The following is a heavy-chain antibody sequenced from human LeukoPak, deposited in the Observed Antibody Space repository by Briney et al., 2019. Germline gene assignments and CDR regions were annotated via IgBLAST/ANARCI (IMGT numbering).Heavy chain of an antibody. V-gene: IGHV4-34*01. D-gene: IGHD4/OR15-4a*01. CDR3: ARPDLVDYYSDY. CDR1: GGSFSHYY. J-gene: IGHJ4*02. CDR2: IHHSGTT. Sequence: SETLSLTCVVYGGSFSHYYWTWIRQAPGKGLEWIGEIHHSGTTNYNPSLKSRLTISIDTSRNQFSLKLNSVTAADTAAYYCARPDLVDYYSDYWGQGTLVTVSA.